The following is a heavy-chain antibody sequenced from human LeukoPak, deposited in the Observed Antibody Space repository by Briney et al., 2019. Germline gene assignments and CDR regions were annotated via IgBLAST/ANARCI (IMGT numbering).Heavy chain of an antibody. CDR3: ARHTRPGHSGYENAFDI. J-gene: IGHJ3*02. CDR1: GFTFSSYW. CDR2: VFDSGST. V-gene: IGHV4-39*01. Sequence: PGGSLRLSCAASGFTFSSYWMHWIRQPPGKGLEWIGNVFDSGSTHYNPSLKSRVTISVDTSKNQFSLRLSSVTAADTAVYYCARHTRPGHSGYENAFDIWGQGTMVTVSS. D-gene: IGHD5-12*01.